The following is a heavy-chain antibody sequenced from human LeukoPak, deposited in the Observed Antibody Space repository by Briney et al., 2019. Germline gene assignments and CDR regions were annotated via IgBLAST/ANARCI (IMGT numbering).Heavy chain of an antibody. CDR2: ISSSSSYI. J-gene: IGHJ4*02. Sequence: GGSLRLSCAASGFTFSIYSMNWVRQAPGKGLEWVSSISSSSSYIYYADSVKGRFTISRDNAKNSLYLQMNGLRAEDTAVYYCARDYYGSGSYYYYFDYWGQGTLVTVSS. V-gene: IGHV3-21*01. D-gene: IGHD3-10*01. CDR1: GFTFSIYS. CDR3: ARDYYGSGSYYYYFDY.